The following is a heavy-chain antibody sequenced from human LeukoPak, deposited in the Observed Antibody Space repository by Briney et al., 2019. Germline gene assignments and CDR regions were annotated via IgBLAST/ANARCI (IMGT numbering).Heavy chain of an antibody. J-gene: IGHJ3*02. CDR3: ARVGLADAFDI. D-gene: IGHD6-19*01. CDR2: INPSAGST. Sequence: ASVKVSCKASGYTFSTYYMHWVRQAPGQGLEWMGIINPSAGSTTYAQKLQGRVTMTTDTSTSTAYMELRSLRSDDTAVYYCARVGLADAFDIWGQGTMVTVSS. CDR1: GYTFSTYY. V-gene: IGHV1-46*01.